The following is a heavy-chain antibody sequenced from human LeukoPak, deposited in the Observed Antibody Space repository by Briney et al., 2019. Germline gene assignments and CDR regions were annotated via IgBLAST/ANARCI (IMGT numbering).Heavy chain of an antibody. J-gene: IGHJ4*02. V-gene: IGHV3-23*01. CDR2: VSGSGGST. CDR3: AKDIGSYYDY. D-gene: IGHD3-10*01. Sequence: GGSLRLPCAASGFTFNTYAMSWVRQAPGKGLEWVSGVSGSGGSTYYADSVKGRFTISRDNSKNTLYLEMNSLRAEDTAVYYCAKDIGSYYDYWGQGILVTVSS. CDR1: GFTFNTYA.